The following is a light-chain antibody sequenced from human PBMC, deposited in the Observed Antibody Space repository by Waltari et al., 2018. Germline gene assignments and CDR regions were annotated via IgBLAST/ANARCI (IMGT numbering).Light chain of an antibody. Sequence: QPVLTQPTSASGTPGQRVTISCFGSSSNIGRNTVHRYLQLPGTAPKLLIYRNDQRPSGVPDRFSGSKSGTSASLAISGLQSEDEADYYCAAWDDSLNGPVFGGGTKLTVV. V-gene: IGLV1-44*01. CDR2: RND. J-gene: IGLJ3*02. CDR3: AAWDDSLNGPV. CDR1: SSNIGRNT.